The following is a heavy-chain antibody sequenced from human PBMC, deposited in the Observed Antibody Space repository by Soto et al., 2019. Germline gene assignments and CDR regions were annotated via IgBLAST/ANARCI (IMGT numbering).Heavy chain of an antibody. V-gene: IGHV3-53*01. D-gene: IGHD2-21*01. CDR1: GFTVSSKY. J-gene: IGHJ4*02. Sequence: PGGSLRLSCAASGFTVSSKYMSWVRQAPGKGLEWVSVIYSDGSTYYADSVKGRFTISRDNSKNTLYLQMNSLRAEDTAVYYCAKERGPTYYFDYWGQGTMVTVYS. CDR3: AKERGPTYYFDY. CDR2: IYSDGST.